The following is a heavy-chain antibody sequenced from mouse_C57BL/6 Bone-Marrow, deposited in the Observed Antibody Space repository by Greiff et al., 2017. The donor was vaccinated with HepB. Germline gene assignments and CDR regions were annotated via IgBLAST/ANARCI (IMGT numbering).Heavy chain of an antibody. Sequence: EVQRVESGGGLVKPGGSLKLSCAASGFNFSSYAMSWVRQTPEKRLEWVATISDGGSYTYYPDNVKGRFTISRDNAKNNLYLQMSHLKSEDTAMYYCARREGNYLYYAMDYWGQGTSVTVSS. V-gene: IGHV5-4*01. CDR3: ARREGNYLYYAMDY. J-gene: IGHJ4*01. CDR1: GFNFSSYA. D-gene: IGHD2-1*01. CDR2: ISDGGSYT.